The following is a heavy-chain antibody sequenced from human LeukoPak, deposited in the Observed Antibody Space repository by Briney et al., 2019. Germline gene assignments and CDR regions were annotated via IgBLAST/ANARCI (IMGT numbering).Heavy chain of an antibody. CDR3: ATHVGMAVAGFSY. D-gene: IGHD6-19*01. CDR1: GFTFSSYA. J-gene: IGHJ4*02. CDR2: ISGSSGST. Sequence: PGGSLRLSCAASGFTFSSYAMSWVRQAPGKGLEWVSAISGSSGSTYYADSVKGRFTISRDNSKNTLYLQMNSLRAEDTAVYYCATHVGMAVAGFSYWGQGTLVTVSS. V-gene: IGHV3-23*01.